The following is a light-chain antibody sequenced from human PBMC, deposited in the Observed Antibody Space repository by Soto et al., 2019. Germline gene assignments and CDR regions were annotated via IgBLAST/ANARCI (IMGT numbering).Light chain of an antibody. Sequence: EIVMTQSPATLSVSPGERATLSCRASQSVSSNLAWYQQKPGQAPRLLIYAASTRATGIPARFSGSGSGTEFPLTISSLQSEDFEVYYCQQYNKWPPYTFGQGTKLELK. CDR3: QQYNKWPPYT. J-gene: IGKJ2*01. V-gene: IGKV3-15*01. CDR2: AAS. CDR1: QSVSSN.